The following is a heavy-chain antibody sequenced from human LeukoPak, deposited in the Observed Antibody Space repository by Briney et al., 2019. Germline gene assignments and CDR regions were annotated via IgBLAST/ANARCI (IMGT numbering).Heavy chain of an antibody. V-gene: IGHV4-4*07. D-gene: IGHD5-12*01. Sequence: SETLSLTCTVSGGSISSYCWSWIRQPAGKGLEWIGRIYTSGSITYNPSLKSRVSMSVDTSKNQFSLKLSSVTAADTAVYYCVRHRGYSGYGDCWGQGTLVTVSS. CDR2: IYTSGSI. CDR3: VRHRGYSGYGDC. CDR1: GGSISSYC. J-gene: IGHJ4*02.